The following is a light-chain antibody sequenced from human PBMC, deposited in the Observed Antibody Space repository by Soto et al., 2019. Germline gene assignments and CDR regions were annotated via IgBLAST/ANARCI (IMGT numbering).Light chain of an antibody. J-gene: IGLJ1*01. CDR1: SSDVGVYNY. Sequence: QSVLTQPASVSVSPGQSITISCTGTSSDVGVYNYVSWYQQHPGKAPKLMIYDVSNRPSGVSNRFSGSKSGNTASLTISGLQAEDEANYYCSSYTSRRTLRYVFGTRTKVTVL. CDR3: SSYTSRRTLRYV. V-gene: IGLV2-14*01. CDR2: DVS.